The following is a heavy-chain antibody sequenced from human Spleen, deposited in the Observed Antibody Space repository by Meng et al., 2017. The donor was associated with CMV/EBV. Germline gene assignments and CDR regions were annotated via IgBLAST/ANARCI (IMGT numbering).Heavy chain of an antibody. J-gene: IGHJ4*02. D-gene: IGHD2-2*02. V-gene: IGHV4-39*07. CDR2: IYYSGTT. Sequence: SETLSLTCTVSGGSISSSSHYWGWIRQPPGEGLEWIATIYYSGTTNYNPSLKSRVTISIDTSNNQFSLNLNSVTAADTAMYYCARVDTFMGAFDYWGQGTLVTVSS. CDR1: GGSISSSSHY. CDR3: ARVDTFMGAFDY.